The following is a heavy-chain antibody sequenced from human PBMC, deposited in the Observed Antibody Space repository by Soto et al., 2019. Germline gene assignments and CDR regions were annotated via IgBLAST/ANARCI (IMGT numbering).Heavy chain of an antibody. CDR3: ARGPRNYYGSGSYFSY. CDR1: GGSINSGGYY. J-gene: IGHJ4*02. D-gene: IGHD3-10*01. V-gene: IGHV4-31*03. Sequence: SETLSLTCTVSGGSINSGGYYWSWIRQHPGKGLEWIGYIIHSGSTYYNPSLKSRVTISVDTSKNQFSLKLSSVTAADTAVYYCARGPRNYYGSGSYFSYWGQGTLVTVSS. CDR2: IIHSGST.